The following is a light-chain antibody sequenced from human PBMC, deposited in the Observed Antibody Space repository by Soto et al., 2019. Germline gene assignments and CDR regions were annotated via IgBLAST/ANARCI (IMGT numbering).Light chain of an antibody. CDR3: QEYNNWPLT. Sequence: EVVMRQSPATLSVSPREGPTLSCRASQGIGDTLAWYQHKPGQTPRLLIYDTSTRATGVPTRFTGSESGTEFTLTITSLQAEDFAVYCCQEYNNWPLTFGPGTRLEIK. CDR2: DTS. CDR1: QGIGDT. J-gene: IGKJ5*01. V-gene: IGKV3-15*01.